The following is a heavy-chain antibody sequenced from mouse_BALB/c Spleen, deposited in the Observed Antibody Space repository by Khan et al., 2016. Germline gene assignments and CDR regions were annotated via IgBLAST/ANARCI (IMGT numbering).Heavy chain of an antibody. J-gene: IGHJ4*01. CDR1: GYSYTSYW. Sequence: VQLQQSGTVLTRPGASVKMSCQASGYSYTSYWMHWVKQRPGQGLEWIGAIYPGNSGTTYNQKFKGKAKLTTVTSANTAYMELSSLTNEDSAVYYCTHYHDSIYGMDYWGQGTSVTVSS. CDR2: IYPGNSGT. V-gene: IGHV1-5*01. CDR3: THYHDSIYGMDY. D-gene: IGHD1-1*01.